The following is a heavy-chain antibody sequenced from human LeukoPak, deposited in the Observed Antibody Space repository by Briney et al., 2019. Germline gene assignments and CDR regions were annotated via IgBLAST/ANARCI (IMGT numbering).Heavy chain of an antibody. J-gene: IGHJ4*02. V-gene: IGHV3-23*01. CDR3: ARDSDSGYGPFAS. CDR1: GFTFSSYA. CDR2: ISGSGGST. Sequence: GGSLRLSCAASGFTFSSYAMSWVRQAPGKGLEWVSAISGSGGSTYYADSVKGRFTISRGNSKTTVYLHMNSLRAEDTAVYYCARDSDSGYGPFASWGQGTLVTVSS. D-gene: IGHD5-12*01.